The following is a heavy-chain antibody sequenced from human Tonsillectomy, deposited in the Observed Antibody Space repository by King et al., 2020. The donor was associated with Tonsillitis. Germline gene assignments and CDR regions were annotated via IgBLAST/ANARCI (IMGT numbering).Heavy chain of an antibody. CDR2: VIPDGITT. Sequence: VQLVESGGGLVQPGGYLRLACAASGLSFSTSWMHVFSQVPGKGLIWVSRVIPDGITTTDADSVEGRFTISSDNSRSKLLLDMETVRDEDAAVYYCVTDQLTAWGQGTMVTVSS. CDR1: GLSFSTSW. CDR3: VTDQLTA. V-gene: IGHV3-74*01. D-gene: IGHD3-9*01. J-gene: IGHJ3*01.